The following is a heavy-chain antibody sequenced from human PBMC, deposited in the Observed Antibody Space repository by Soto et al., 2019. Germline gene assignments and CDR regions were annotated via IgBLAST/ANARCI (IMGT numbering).Heavy chain of an antibody. CDR3: AKVREPRVPYYYYYGMDV. CDR2: ISGSGGST. CDR1: GFTFISYA. V-gene: IGHV3-23*01. J-gene: IGHJ6*02. Sequence: GGSLRLSCAASGFTFISYAMSWVRQAPGKGLEWVSAISGSGGSTYYADSVKGRFTISRDNSKNTLYLQMNSLRAEDTAVYYCAKVREPRVPYYYYYGMDVWGQGTTVTVSS.